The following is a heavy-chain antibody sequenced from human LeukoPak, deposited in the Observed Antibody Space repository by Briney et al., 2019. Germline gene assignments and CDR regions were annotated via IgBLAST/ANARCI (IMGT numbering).Heavy chain of an antibody. V-gene: IGHV3-23*01. J-gene: IGHJ4*02. CDR1: GFTFSSNS. D-gene: IGHD6-19*01. CDR3: ARALYNRGWYPDYFDS. CDR2: ISGSGGST. Sequence: GGSLRLSCAASGFTFSSNSMNWVRQAPGKGLEWVSAISGSGGSTYYADSVKGRFTISRDNSKNTLYLQMNSLRAEDTAIYYCARALYNRGWYPDYFDSWGQGTLVTVSA.